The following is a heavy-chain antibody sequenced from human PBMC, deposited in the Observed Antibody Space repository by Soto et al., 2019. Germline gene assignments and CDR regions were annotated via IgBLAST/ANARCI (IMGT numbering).Heavy chain of an antibody. V-gene: IGHV4-59*01. J-gene: IGHJ5*02. CDR3: ARDREADRFAP. CDR1: GGSISSYY. D-gene: IGHD6-6*01. Sequence: SSETLSLTCTVSGGSISSYYWSWIRQPPGKGLEWIGYIYYSGSTNYNPSLKSRVTISVDTSKNQFSLKLSSVTAADTAVYYCARDREADRFAPWSQGTLVTVSS. CDR2: IYYSGST.